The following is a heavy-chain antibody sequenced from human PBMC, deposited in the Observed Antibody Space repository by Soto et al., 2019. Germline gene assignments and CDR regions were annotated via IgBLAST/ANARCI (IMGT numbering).Heavy chain of an antibody. J-gene: IGHJ6*03. V-gene: IGHV1-18*01. Sequence: ASVKVSCKASGYTFTSYGISWVRQAPGQGLEWMGWISAYNGNTNYAQKLQGRVTMTTDTSTSTAYMELRSLRSDDTAVYYCAGGFGAPPPGGYYYYMDVWGKGTTVTVSS. CDR2: ISAYNGNT. D-gene: IGHD3-10*01. CDR1: GYTFTSYG. CDR3: AGGFGAPPPGGYYYYMDV.